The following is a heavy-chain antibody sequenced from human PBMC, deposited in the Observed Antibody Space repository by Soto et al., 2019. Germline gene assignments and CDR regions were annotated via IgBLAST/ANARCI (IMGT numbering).Heavy chain of an antibody. CDR3: ARGYYYGSGRPTPGGMDV. J-gene: IGHJ6*02. CDR2: ISTYTGNT. Sequence: QVHLVQSGAEVKKPGASVQVSCKASGYTFTNYDINWVRQAPGQGLEWMGWISTYTGNTNYAQKLQGRVTMTTDTSTSRAYMELRSLRSDDTAVYYCARGYYYGSGRPTPGGMDVWGQGTTVTVSS. D-gene: IGHD3-10*01. CDR1: GYTFTNYD. V-gene: IGHV1-18*01.